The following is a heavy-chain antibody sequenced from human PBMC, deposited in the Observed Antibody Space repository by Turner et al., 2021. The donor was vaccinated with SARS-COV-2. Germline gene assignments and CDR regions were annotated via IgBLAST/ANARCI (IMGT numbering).Heavy chain of an antibody. CDR3: ARLMDTAMDYYGTDV. Sequence: LPLQESGPGLVQPSETLSLPCPVSGGSISSSSYYWGWFRQPPGKGLEWIGNIDDSGSAYYNPSLKSRVNISVDPSKNQFSLKLTSVTAADTAVYYCARLMDTAMDYYGTDVWGQGTTVTVSS. CDR2: IDDSGSA. CDR1: GGSISSSSYY. V-gene: IGHV4-39*01. J-gene: IGHJ6*02. D-gene: IGHD5-18*01.